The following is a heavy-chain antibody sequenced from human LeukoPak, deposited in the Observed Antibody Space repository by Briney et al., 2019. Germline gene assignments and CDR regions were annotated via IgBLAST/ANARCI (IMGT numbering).Heavy chain of an antibody. CDR3: AKDPSVKGRFLEWIPHRT. V-gene: IGHV3-23*01. D-gene: IGHD3-3*01. CDR2: ISGSGGST. Sequence: PGGSLRLSCAASGFTFSSYAMSWVRQAPGKGLEWVSAISGSGGSTYYADSVKGRFTISRDNSKNTLYLQMNSLRAEDTAVYYCAKDPSVKGRFLEWIPHRTWGQGTLVTVSS. CDR1: GFTFSSYA. J-gene: IGHJ5*02.